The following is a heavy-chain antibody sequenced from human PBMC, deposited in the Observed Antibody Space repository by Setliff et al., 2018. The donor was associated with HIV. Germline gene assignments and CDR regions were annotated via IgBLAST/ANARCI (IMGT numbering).Heavy chain of an antibody. CDR1: GFAVSGNY. Sequence: GGSLRLSCAASGFAVSGNYMSWVRQAPGKGLEWVSVIYVGDTTYYADSVKGRFTISRDNAKNSMDLQMNSLRAEDTAIYYCARKLRPGHGVDVWGQGTTVTVSS. CDR3: ARKLRPGHGVDV. D-gene: IGHD3-10*01. J-gene: IGHJ6*02. V-gene: IGHV3-53*01. CDR2: IYVGDTT.